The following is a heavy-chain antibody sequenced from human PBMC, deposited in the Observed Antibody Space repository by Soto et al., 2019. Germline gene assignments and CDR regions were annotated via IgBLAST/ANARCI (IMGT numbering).Heavy chain of an antibody. CDR3: ARGLESSYCSGGSCDYYYSMDV. J-gene: IGHJ6*02. Sequence: SETLSLTCAVSGGSISGSKWWSWVRQPPGKGLEWIGEIDHSGSTNYNPSLKSRVTISVDKSKNQFSLKLRSVTAADTAVYYCARGLESSYCSGGSCDYYYSMDVWGQGTTVTVSS. CDR2: IDHSGST. V-gene: IGHV4-4*02. CDR1: GGSISGSKW. D-gene: IGHD2-15*01.